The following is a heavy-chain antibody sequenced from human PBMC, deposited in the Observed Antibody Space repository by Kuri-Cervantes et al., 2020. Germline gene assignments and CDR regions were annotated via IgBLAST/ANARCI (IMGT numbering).Heavy chain of an antibody. CDR1: GYNFRTYT. D-gene: IGHD4-17*01. V-gene: IGHV1-2*02. CDR2: INPNSGGT. CDR3: ARGSPSFDYGTGRDAFDI. J-gene: IGHJ3*02. Sequence: ASVKVSCKASGYNFRTYTIHWVRQAPGQGLEWMGWINPNSGGTNYAQKFQGRVTMTRDTSISTAYMELSSLRSKDTAVYYCARGSPSFDYGTGRDAFDIWGQGTMVTVSS.